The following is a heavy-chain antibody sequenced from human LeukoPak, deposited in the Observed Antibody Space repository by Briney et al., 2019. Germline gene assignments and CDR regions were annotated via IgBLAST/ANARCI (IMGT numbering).Heavy chain of an antibody. CDR3: AGAPNGAGIRFDY. J-gene: IGHJ4*02. Sequence: PGGSLRLSCAASGFTLGSYDMKWVRQAPGKGLEWVSHISSSSTNIHYADSVKGRFTISRDNAKNSLYLQMNSLRGEDPAVYYCAGAPNGAGIRFDYWGQGTLVTISS. CDR1: GFTLGSYD. V-gene: IGHV3-48*01. CDR2: ISSSSTNI. D-gene: IGHD3-10*01.